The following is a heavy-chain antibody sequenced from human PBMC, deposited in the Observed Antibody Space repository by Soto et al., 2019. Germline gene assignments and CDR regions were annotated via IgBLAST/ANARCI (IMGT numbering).Heavy chain of an antibody. Sequence: DVELVESGGGLVQPGGSLRLSCVASGFSFSNNWMHWVRHAPGKGPVWVARISADGSDTHYADSVQGRFTISRDNAKNTLYLQMNTLSVEDAAVYYCARFDIAAPPPIWGQGTMVIVSS. CDR3: ARFDIAAPPPI. D-gene: IGHD6-13*01. CDR1: GFSFSNNW. V-gene: IGHV3-74*01. CDR2: ISADGSDT. J-gene: IGHJ3*02.